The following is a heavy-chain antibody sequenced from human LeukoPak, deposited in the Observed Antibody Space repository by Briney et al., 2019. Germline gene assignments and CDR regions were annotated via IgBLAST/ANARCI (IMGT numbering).Heavy chain of an antibody. CDR3: ARLGRVVVPAATRNAFDI. CDR1: GGSISSYY. V-gene: IGHV4-4*09. Sequence: SETLSLTCTVSGGSISSYYWSWIRQPPGKGLEWIGYIYTSGSTNYNPSLKSRVTISVDTSKNQFSLKLSSVTAADTAVYCCARLGRVVVPAATRNAFDIWGQGTMVTVSS. CDR2: IYTSGST. D-gene: IGHD2-2*01. J-gene: IGHJ3*02.